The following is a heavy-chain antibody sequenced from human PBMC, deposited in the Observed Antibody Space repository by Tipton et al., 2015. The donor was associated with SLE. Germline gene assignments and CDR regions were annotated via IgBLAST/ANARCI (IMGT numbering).Heavy chain of an antibody. J-gene: IGHJ3*01. Sequence: GSLRLSCAASGFTFSHYAMHWVRQSPGKGLQWVAFIRFDGSNQFYADSVKGRFTITRDNTKNTLYLQMNSLRAEDTAVYYCARSGGECSSASCYDLSFDVWGQGTTVTVSS. CDR2: IRFDGSNQ. V-gene: IGHV3-30*02. CDR3: ARSGGECSSASCYDLSFDV. CDR1: GFTFSHYA. D-gene: IGHD2-2*01.